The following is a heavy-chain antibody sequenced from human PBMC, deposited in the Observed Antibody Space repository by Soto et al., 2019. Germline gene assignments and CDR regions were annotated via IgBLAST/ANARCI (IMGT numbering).Heavy chain of an antibody. Sequence: PSETLSLTCAVSGGSISSGGYSWSWIRQPPGKGLEWIGYIYRSGSTYYNPSLKSRVTISVDRSKNQFSLKLSSVTAADAAVYYCARGRGDILTGYPSPLYCFDYWGQGTLVTVSS. D-gene: IGHD3-9*01. CDR1: GGSISSGGYS. CDR2: IYRSGST. CDR3: ARGRGDILTGYPSPLYCFDY. J-gene: IGHJ4*02. V-gene: IGHV4-30-2*01.